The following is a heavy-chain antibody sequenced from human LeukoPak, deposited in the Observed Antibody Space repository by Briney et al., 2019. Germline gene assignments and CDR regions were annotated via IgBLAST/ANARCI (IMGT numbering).Heavy chain of an antibody. J-gene: IGHJ5*02. CDR1: GGSFSGYY. D-gene: IGHD1-26*01. V-gene: IGHV4-34*01. CDR2: INHSGST. CDR3: ARGPVFGSS. Sequence: SETLSLTCAVCGGSFSGYYWSWIRQPPGKGLEWIGEINHSGSTNYNPSLKSRVTISVDTSKNQFSLKLSSVTAADTAVYYCARGPVFGSSWGQGTLVTVSS.